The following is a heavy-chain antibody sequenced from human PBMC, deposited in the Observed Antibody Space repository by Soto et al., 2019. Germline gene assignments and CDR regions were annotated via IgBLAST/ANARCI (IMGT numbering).Heavy chain of an antibody. J-gene: IGHJ4*02. Sequence: QVQLVQSGAEVKKPGSSVKVSCKASGGTFSSYAISWVRQAPGQGLEWMGGIIPIFGTANYAQKFQGRVTITADESTSTAYMELSSLRSEDTAVYYCARAPEQDSGWFYYFDYWGQGTLVTVSS. CDR3: ARAPEQDSGWFYYFDY. CDR2: IIPIFGTA. V-gene: IGHV1-69*01. D-gene: IGHD6-19*01. CDR1: GGTFSSYA.